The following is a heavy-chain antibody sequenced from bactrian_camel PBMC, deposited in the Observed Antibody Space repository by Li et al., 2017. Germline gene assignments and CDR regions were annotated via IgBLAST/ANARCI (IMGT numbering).Heavy chain of an antibody. CDR2: IDNGVS. J-gene: IGHJ4*01. Sequence: DVQLVESGGDLVQPGGSLRVSCAASGFTFSDYHMTWVRQVPGKGLNWVSTIDNGVSTYADSVKGRFTISRDNAKNMFYLQMTSLVPEDTAMYYCVRGSRWYSHWGQGTQVTVS. V-gene: IGHV3S40*01. CDR3: VRGSRWYSH. CDR1: GFTFSDYH. D-gene: IGHD6*01.